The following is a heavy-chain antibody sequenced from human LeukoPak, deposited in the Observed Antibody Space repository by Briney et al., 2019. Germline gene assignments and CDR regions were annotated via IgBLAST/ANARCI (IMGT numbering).Heavy chain of an antibody. CDR1: GCTFNNYA. CDR3: ARDRHCNSTSCLVHDYVDYLGAAFHI. CDR2: IIPVLGTA. J-gene: IGHJ3*02. V-gene: IGHV1-69*13. D-gene: IGHD2-2*01. Sequence: SEKVSCKASGCTFNNYAIIWVRQAPGQGLEWMGGIIPVLGTAKYAQEFQDRVTITADESTNTAYMELSSLKSEDTAVYFCARDRHCNSTSCLVHDYVDYLGAAFHIWAQGTMVAVSS.